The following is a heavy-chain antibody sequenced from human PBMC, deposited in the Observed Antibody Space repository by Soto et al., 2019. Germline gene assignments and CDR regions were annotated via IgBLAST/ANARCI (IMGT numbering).Heavy chain of an antibody. CDR2: SYYSGST. CDR1: GGSISSYY. CDR3: ARDTGGIVATITSDYYYGMDV. Sequence: QVQLQESGPGLVKPSETLSLTCTVSGGSISSYYWSWIRQPPGKGLEWIGYSYYSGSTNYNPSLKSRGTISVDTSKNQFSLKLSSVTAADTAVYYCARDTGGIVATITSDYYYGMDVWGQGTTVTVSS. J-gene: IGHJ6*02. D-gene: IGHD5-12*01. V-gene: IGHV4-59*01.